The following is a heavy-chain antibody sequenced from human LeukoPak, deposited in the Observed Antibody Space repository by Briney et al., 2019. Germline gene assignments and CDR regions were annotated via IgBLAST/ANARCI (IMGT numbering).Heavy chain of an antibody. V-gene: IGHV4-59*01. CDR3: ARSAVRGVDY. J-gene: IGHJ4*02. D-gene: IGHD3-10*01. CDR1: GGPISGYY. CDR2: IYYSGST. Sequence: PSETLSLTCTVSGGPISGYYWSWIRQPPGKGLEWIGYIYYSGSTNSNPSLKSRVTISVDTSKNQFSPKLSSVTAADTAVYYCARSAVRGVDYWGQGTLVTVSS.